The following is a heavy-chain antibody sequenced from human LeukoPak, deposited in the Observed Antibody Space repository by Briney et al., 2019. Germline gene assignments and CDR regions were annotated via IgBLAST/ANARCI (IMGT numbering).Heavy chain of an antibody. V-gene: IGHV3-7*01. CDR2: IKQDGSEK. CDR3: ARDGPYQLLTQYYFDY. Sequence: QPGGSLRLSCAASGFTFSSYGMHWVRQAPGKGLEWVANIKQDGSEKYYVDSVKGRFTISRDNAKNSLYLQMNSLRAEDTAVYYCARDGPYQLLTQYYFDYWGQGTLVTVSS. J-gene: IGHJ4*02. CDR1: GFTFSSYG. D-gene: IGHD2-2*01.